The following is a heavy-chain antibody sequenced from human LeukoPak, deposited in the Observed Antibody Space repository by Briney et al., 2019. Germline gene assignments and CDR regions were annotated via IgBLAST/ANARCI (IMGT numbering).Heavy chain of an antibody. V-gene: IGHV3-21*01. CDR1: GFTFSSYA. CDR3: ARDRYGDYLFDY. J-gene: IGHJ4*02. CDR2: ISSSSSYI. Sequence: GGSLRLSCAASGFTFSSYAMSWVRQAPGKGLEWVSSISSSSSYIYYADSVKGRFTISRDNAKNSLYLQMNSLRAEDTAVYYCARDRYGDYLFDYWGQGTLVTVSS. D-gene: IGHD4-17*01.